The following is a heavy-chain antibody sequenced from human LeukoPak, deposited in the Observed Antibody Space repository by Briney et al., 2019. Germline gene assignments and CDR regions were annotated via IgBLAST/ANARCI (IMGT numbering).Heavy chain of an antibody. V-gene: IGHV4-34*01. CDR3: ARADTFDDYGGRRPTDPFDY. CDR2: INHSGST. D-gene: IGHD4-23*01. J-gene: IGHJ4*02. Sequence: SETLYLTCDVYGGSFSGYYWSWIRQPPGKGLEWIGAINHSGSTNSNPSLKSRVTISVDTSKNQFSLKLSSVTAADTAVYYCARADTFDDYGGRRPTDPFDYWGQGTLVTVSS. CDR1: GGSFSGYY.